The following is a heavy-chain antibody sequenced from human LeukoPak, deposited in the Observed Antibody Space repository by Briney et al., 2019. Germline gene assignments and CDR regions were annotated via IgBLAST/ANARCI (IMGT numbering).Heavy chain of an antibody. CDR3: AKSRGQLVPDYFQH. CDR1: GYSISGGYY. D-gene: IGHD6-13*01. Sequence: SETLSLTCAVSGYSISGGYYWGWIRQPPGKGLEWIGSIYHSGSTYYNPSLKSRVTISVDTSKNQFSLKLSSVTAADTAVYYCAKSRGQLVPDYFQHWGQGTLVTVSS. J-gene: IGHJ1*01. CDR2: IYHSGST. V-gene: IGHV4-38-2*01.